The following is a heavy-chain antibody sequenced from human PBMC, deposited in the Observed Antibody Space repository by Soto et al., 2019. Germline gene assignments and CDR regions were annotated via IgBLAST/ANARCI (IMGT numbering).Heavy chain of an antibody. J-gene: IGHJ6*02. CDR3: ARVTAGYYGMDV. V-gene: IGHV4-59*12. Sequence: SETLSLTCTVSGGSISSYYWSWIRQPPGKGLEWIGYIYYSGSTYYNPSLKSRVTISVDTSKNQFSLKLSSGTAADTAVYYCARVTAGYYGMDVWGQGTTVTVSS. CDR1: GGSISSYY. CDR2: IYYSGST.